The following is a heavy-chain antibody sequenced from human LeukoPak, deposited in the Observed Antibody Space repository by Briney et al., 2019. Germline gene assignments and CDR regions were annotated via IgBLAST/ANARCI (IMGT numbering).Heavy chain of an antibody. Sequence: SVKVSCKASGGTFSSYAISWVRRAPGQGREWMGRIIPIFGTANYAHKFQGGVTITTDESTSTAYTELSSLRSEDTAVYYCAREYSSSAKGDYYYYMDVWGKGTTVTVSS. CDR3: AREYSSSAKGDYYYYMDV. CDR1: GGTFSSYA. D-gene: IGHD6-6*01. J-gene: IGHJ6*03. CDR2: IIPIFGTA. V-gene: IGHV1-69*05.